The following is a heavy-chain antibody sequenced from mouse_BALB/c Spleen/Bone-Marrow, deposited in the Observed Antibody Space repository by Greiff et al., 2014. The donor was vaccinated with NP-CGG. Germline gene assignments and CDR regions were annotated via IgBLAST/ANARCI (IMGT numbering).Heavy chain of an antibody. V-gene: IGHV1S127*01. Sequence: SGAELVKPGASVKMSCKASGYTFTSYWMHWVRQRPGQGLEWIGVIDPSDSYTSYIQKFKGKATLTVDTSSSTAYMQLSSLTSEDSAVYYCTRDAMDYWGQGTSVTVSS. CDR3: TRDAMDY. CDR1: GYTFTSYW. CDR2: IDPSDSYT. J-gene: IGHJ4*01.